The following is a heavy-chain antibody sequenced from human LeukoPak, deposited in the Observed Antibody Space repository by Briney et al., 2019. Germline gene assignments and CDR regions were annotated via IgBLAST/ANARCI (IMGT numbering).Heavy chain of an antibody. J-gene: IGHJ5*02. CDR2: INPNSGGT. CDR3: ARGHCSSTSCYRLRDWFDP. Sequence: VASVKVSCKASGYTFTSYDINWVRQAPGQGLEWMGWINPNSGGTNYAQKFQGRVTMTRDTSISTAYMELSRLRSDDTAVYYCARGHCSSTSCYRLRDWFDPWGQGTLVTVSS. D-gene: IGHD2-2*01. CDR1: GYTFTSYD. V-gene: IGHV1-2*02.